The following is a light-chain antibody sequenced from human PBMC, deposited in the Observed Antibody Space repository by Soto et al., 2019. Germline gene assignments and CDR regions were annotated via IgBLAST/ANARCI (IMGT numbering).Light chain of an antibody. CDR1: SSDVGSYNL. CDR2: EGS. V-gene: IGLV2-23*03. Sequence: QSALTQPASVSVSPGQSITISCTGTSSDVGSYNLVSWYQQHPDKAPKLIIYEGSKRPSGVSNRFSGSKSGNTASLTISGLQAEDEADYYCCSYAGSRSFVVFGGGTKLTVL. J-gene: IGLJ2*01. CDR3: CSYAGSRSFVV.